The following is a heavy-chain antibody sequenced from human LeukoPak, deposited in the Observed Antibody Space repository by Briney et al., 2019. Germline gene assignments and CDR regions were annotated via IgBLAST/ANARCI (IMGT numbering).Heavy chain of an antibody. Sequence: GGSLRLSCAASGFTFSSYGMHWVRQAPGKGLEWVAFIRYDGSKKYYAGSVKGRFTISRGNSKNTLYLQMNSLRAEDAAVYYCAKELRYYDSSGYYDDYWGQGTLVTVSS. J-gene: IGHJ4*02. CDR3: AKELRYYDSSGYYDDY. D-gene: IGHD3-22*01. CDR1: GFTFSSYG. V-gene: IGHV3-30*02. CDR2: IRYDGSKK.